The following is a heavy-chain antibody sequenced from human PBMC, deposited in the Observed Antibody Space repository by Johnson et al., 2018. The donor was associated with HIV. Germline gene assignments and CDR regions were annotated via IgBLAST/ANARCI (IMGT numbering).Heavy chain of an antibody. Sequence: QVQLVESGGGLVKPGGSLRLSCAASGFTFSDYGIHWVRQAPGKGLEWVSVIYSGGSTYYADSVKGRFTISRDNSKNTLYLQMNSLKAEDTAVYYCVSSGCQRCAFDIWGQGTMVTVSS. CDR1: GFTFSDYG. V-gene: IGHV3-NL1*01. J-gene: IGHJ3*02. D-gene: IGHD6-19*01. CDR3: VSSGCQRCAFDI. CDR2: IYSGGST.